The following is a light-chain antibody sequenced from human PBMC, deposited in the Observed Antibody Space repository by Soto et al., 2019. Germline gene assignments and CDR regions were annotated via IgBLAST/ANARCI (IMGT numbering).Light chain of an antibody. V-gene: IGKV3-11*01. CDR1: QTIDNT. CDR2: DAS. J-gene: IGKJ2*01. CDR3: QHRDNWSYI. Sequence: EIVMTQSPATLSLSPGERATLSCRASQTIDNTLAWYQQKPAQAPRLLIYDASNRATGIPARFSGSGSGTDYTLTISSLEAEDFAVYYCQHRDNWSYIFGQGPRWIS.